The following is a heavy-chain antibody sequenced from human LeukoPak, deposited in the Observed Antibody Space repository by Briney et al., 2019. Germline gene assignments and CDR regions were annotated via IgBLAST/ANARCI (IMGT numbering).Heavy chain of an antibody. J-gene: IGHJ4*02. CDR3: AREGWGSWYFDY. V-gene: IGHV4-59*01. Sequence: SENLSLNCTVSGGSISSYYWSWIRQPPGKGLEWIGYIYYSGSTNYNPSLKSRVTISVDTSKNQFSLKLSSVTAADTAVYYCAREGWGSWYFDYWGQGTLVTVSS. CDR1: GGSISSYY. CDR2: IYYSGST. D-gene: IGHD6-19*01.